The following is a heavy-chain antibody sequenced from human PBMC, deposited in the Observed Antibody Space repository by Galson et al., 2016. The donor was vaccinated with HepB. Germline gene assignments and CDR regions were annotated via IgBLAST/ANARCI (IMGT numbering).Heavy chain of an antibody. V-gene: IGHV1-69*13. CDR2: TDPIFGPA. CDR3: ATWGGVMGSTWFSGPFDF. D-gene: IGHD1-26*01. J-gene: IGHJ4*02. CDR1: GGCIGSYG. Sequence: SVKVSCKASGGCIGSYGVSWVRQAPGHGLEWMGGTDPIFGPAKYAQKFQGRVTITADESTSTAYMEVSSLTSDDTAVYYCATWGGVMGSTWFSGPFDFWGQGTLVTVSS.